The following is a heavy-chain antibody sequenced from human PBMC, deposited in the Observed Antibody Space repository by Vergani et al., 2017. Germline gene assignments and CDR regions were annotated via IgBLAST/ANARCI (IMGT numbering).Heavy chain of an antibody. J-gene: IGHJ4*02. CDR1: GFTFSTHA. CDR3: GRGSDNYN. V-gene: IGHV3-23*01. CDR2: IKNDGGKS. D-gene: IGHD1-1*01. Sequence: DVQLFQSGGDLVQPWGALKLSCVASGFTFSTHAMSWVRQTPGKGLEWVSNIKNDGGKSNQADFVKGRFAISRDNSSNTLYLQMNRRRVEDTAVYYCGRGSDNYNWGQGALVTV.